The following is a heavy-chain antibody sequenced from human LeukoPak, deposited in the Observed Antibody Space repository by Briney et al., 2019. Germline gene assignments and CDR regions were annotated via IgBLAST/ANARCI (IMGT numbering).Heavy chain of an antibody. Sequence: SGTLSLTCTVSGDSINSLDLWSWVRQPPGKGLEWIGEMYLSGTTHSNPSVKSRVTISIDKSKNQFFLNLSSVTAADTAVYYCAGLVGRYSSGLYYYYFDYWGQGTLITVSS. J-gene: IGHJ4*02. D-gene: IGHD3-22*01. CDR2: MYLSGTT. CDR3: AGLVGRYSSGLYYYYFDY. CDR1: GDSINSLDL. V-gene: IGHV4-4*02.